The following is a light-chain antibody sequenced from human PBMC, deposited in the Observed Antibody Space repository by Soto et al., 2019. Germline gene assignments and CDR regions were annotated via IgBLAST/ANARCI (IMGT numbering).Light chain of an antibody. CDR3: TSYTTRSTV. J-gene: IGLJ2*01. Sequence: QSVLSQPVSVSGSPGQSITISCTETSSGVGGVKSISWYQQHPGKAPKLMIYDVTHRASGVSDRFSGSKSGDTASLSISDLQIEDEAQYYCTSYTTRSTVFGGGTKLTVL. CDR1: SSGVGGVKS. CDR2: DVT. V-gene: IGLV2-14*03.